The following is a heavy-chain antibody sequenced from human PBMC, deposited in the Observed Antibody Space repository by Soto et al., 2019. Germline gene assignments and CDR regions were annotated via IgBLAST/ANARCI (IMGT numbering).Heavy chain of an antibody. CDR1: GFTCSSYA. J-gene: IGHJ6*02. CDR2: ISGSGGST. V-gene: IGHV3-23*01. CDR3: AKVATGLFGFYYYYGMDV. D-gene: IGHD1-26*01. Sequence: GGSLRLSCAASGFTCSSYAMSWVRQAPGKGLEWVSAISGSGGSTYYADSVKGRFTISRDNSKNTLYLQMNSLRAEDTAVYYCAKVATGLFGFYYYYGMDVWGQGTTVTVSS.